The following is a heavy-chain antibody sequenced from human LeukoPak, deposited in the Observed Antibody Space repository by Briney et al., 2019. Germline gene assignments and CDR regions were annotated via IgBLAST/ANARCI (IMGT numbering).Heavy chain of an antibody. CDR1: RFPFSNAW. J-gene: IGHJ4*02. CDR3: ITRAN. CDR2: IKSKTDGGTT. Sequence: GGSLRLSCTASRFPFSNAWMNWVRQAPGKGLEWVGRIKSKTDGGTTDYAAPVKGRFTISRDDSENTVYLQMSSLQIEDTAVYYCITRANWGQGTLVTVSS. V-gene: IGHV3-15*01.